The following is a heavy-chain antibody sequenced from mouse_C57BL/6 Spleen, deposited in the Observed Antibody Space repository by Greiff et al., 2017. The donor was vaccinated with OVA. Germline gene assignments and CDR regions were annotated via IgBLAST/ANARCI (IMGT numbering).Heavy chain of an antibody. CDR2: IYPGDGDT. CDR1: GYAFSSYW. CDR3: SRRYDGAMDY. J-gene: IGHJ4*01. V-gene: IGHV1-80*01. D-gene: IGHD2-12*01. Sequence: QVQLQQSGAELVKPGASVKISCKASGYAFSSYWMNWVKQRPGKGLEWIGQIYPGDGDTNYKGKFKGKATLTADKSSSTAYMQLSSLTSEDSAVYFCSRRYDGAMDYWGQGTSVTVSS.